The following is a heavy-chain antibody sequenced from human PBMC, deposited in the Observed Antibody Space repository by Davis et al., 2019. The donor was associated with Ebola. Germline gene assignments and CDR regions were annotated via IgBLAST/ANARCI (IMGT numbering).Heavy chain of an antibody. Sequence: SVKVTCKASGGTFSSYAISWVRQAPGQGLEWMGGIIPIFGTANYAQKFQGRVTITADESTSTAYMELSSLRSEDTAVYYCARDPVTTIFGVVTFNWFDPWGQGTPVTVSS. CDR2: IIPIFGTA. D-gene: IGHD3-3*01. V-gene: IGHV1-69*13. J-gene: IGHJ5*02. CDR3: ARDPVTTIFGVVTFNWFDP. CDR1: GGTFSSYA.